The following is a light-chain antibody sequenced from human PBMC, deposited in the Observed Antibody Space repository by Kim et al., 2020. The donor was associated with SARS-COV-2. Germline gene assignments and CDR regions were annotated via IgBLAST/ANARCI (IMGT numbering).Light chain of an antibody. CDR3: ATWDDRLSGPV. CDR1: NSNIGDNY. CDR2: RDD. V-gene: IGLV1-47*01. Sequence: GQRVTISCSGSNSNIGDNYAYWYQQLPGTAPKLLIDRDDQRPSGVPDRFSASKSATSASLVISGLRSEDEAEYYCATWDDRLSGPVFGGGTKLTVL. J-gene: IGLJ3*02.